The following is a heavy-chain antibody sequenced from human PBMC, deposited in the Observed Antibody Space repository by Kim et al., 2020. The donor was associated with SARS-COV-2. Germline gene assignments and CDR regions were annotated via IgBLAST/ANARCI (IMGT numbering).Heavy chain of an antibody. J-gene: IGHJ4*02. CDR1: GGSISSYY. CDR3: ARVAVDSAYASWVYSFDY. D-gene: IGHD5-12*01. Sequence: SETLSLTCTASGGSISSYYWSWIRQPQGKGLEWIGYIYYSGSTNYNPSLKSRGTISVDTSKNQSPLKPSSVAAADTAVYYCARVAVDSAYASWVYSFDYWGQRTLVAVSP. CDR2: IYYSGST. V-gene: IGHV4-59*13.